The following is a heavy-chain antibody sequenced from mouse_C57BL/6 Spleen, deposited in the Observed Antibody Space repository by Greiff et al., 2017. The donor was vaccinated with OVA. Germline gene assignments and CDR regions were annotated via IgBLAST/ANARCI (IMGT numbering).Heavy chain of an antibody. J-gene: IGHJ2*01. Sequence: QVHVKQPGAELAKPGASVKMSCKASGYTFTSYWITWVKQRPGQGLEWIGDIYPGSGSTNYNEKFKSKATLTVDTSSSTAYMQLSSLTTEDSAVYYCARDYDSSYVGDYWGQGTTLTVSS. CDR1: GYTFTSYW. CDR2: IYPGSGST. D-gene: IGHD1-1*01. V-gene: IGHV1-55*01. CDR3: ARDYDSSYVGDY.